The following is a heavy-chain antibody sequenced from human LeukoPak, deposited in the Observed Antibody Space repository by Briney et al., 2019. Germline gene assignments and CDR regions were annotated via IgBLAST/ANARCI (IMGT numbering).Heavy chain of an antibody. V-gene: IGHV3-30*02. CDR1: GFTFSTFA. CDR3: AKVPQRGVLRYFDWPPPPCDY. J-gene: IGHJ4*02. CDR2: IRYDGSNK. Sequence: TGGSLRLSCAASGFTFSTFAMIWVRQAPGKGLEWVAFIRYDGSNKYYADSVKGRFTISRDNSKNTLYLQMNSLRAEDTAVYYCAKVPQRGVLRYFDWPPPPCDYWGQGTLVTVSS. D-gene: IGHD3-9*01.